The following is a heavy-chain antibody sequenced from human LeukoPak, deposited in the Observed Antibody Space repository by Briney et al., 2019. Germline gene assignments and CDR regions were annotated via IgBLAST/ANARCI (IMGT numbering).Heavy chain of an antibody. Sequence: PGGSLRLSCAASGFTVSSNYMSWVRQAPGKGLEWVSVIYSGGITYYADSVKGRFTISRDNSKNTLYLQMNSLRAEDTAVYYCARHVYTIPFDYWGQGTLVTVSP. CDR1: GFTVSSNY. V-gene: IGHV3-66*04. D-gene: IGHD3-3*01. J-gene: IGHJ4*02. CDR2: IYSGGIT. CDR3: ARHVYTIPFDY.